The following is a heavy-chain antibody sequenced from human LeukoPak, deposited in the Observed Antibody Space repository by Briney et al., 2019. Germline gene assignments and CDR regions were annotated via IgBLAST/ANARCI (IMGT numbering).Heavy chain of an antibody. CDR2: INSNRNYK. Sequence: PGGSLRLSCAASGLSFRSYARSWVRQAPGKGLEWVTYINSNRNYKYYADSVKGRFTISRDNSKNTLYLQMNSLRAEDTAVYYWARVSHLGRCYYGMDVCGQGTTVPVSS. CDR3: ARVSHLGRCYYGMDV. V-gene: IGHV3-21*01. D-gene: IGHD4-17*01. J-gene: IGHJ6*02. CDR1: GLSFRSYA.